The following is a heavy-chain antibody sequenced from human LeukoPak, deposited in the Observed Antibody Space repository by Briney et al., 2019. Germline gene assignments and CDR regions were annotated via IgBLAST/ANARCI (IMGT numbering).Heavy chain of an antibody. V-gene: IGHV3-66*02. Sequence: PGGSLRLSCAASGFTVNSNYMSWVRQAPGKGLEWVSVIYSGGSTYYAASVKGRFTISRDNSKNTLYLQMNSLRAEDTAVYYCARGVVVAAIFDDWGQGTLVTVSS. D-gene: IGHD2-15*01. CDR3: ARGVVVAAIFDD. CDR2: IYSGGST. CDR1: GFTVNSNY. J-gene: IGHJ4*02.